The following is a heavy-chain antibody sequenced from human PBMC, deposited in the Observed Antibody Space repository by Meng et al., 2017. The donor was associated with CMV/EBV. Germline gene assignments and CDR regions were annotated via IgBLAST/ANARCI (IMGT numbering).Heavy chain of an antibody. CDR1: GFTFSSYS. CDR2: ISSSSSTI. CDR3: ARAVGETVVPAAASYFDL. Sequence: GESLKISCAASGFTFSSYSMNWVRQAPGKGLEWVSYISSSSSTIYYADSVKGRITISRDNAKNSLYLQMNSLRAEDTAVYYCARAVGETVVPAAASYFDLWGRGTLVTVSS. D-gene: IGHD2-2*01. V-gene: IGHV3-48*04. J-gene: IGHJ2*01.